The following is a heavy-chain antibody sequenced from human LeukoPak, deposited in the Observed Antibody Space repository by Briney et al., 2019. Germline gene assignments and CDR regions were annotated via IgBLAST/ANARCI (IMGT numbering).Heavy chain of an antibody. CDR1: VYTFTDYY. Sequence: GASVTVSFKSSVYTFTDYYMHWVRQAPGQGLEWMGWINPNSGGTNYAQKFQGRGTMTRDTAITTAYMELSRLRSDDTAVYYCARFLGYCSGGSCYFDYWGQGTLVTVSS. D-gene: IGHD2-15*01. CDR2: INPNSGGT. CDR3: ARFLGYCSGGSCYFDY. V-gene: IGHV1-2*02. J-gene: IGHJ4*02.